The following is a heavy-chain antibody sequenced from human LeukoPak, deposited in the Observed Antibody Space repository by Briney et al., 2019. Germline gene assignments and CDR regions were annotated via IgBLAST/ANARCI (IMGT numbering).Heavy chain of an antibody. Sequence: ASVKVSCKASGYTFTSYYMHWVRQAPGQGLEWMGIINPSGGSTSYAQKFQGRVTMTRDTSTSTVYMELSSLRSEDTAVYYCARDLGGRGYGYYYYGMDVWGQGTTVTVSS. CDR2: INPSGGST. CDR3: ARDLGGRGYGYYYYGMDV. D-gene: IGHD5-18*01. CDR1: GYTFTSYY. J-gene: IGHJ6*02. V-gene: IGHV1-46*01.